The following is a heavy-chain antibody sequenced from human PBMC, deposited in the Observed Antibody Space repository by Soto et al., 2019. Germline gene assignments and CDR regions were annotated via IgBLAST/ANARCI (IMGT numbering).Heavy chain of an antibody. V-gene: IGHV4-39*01. CDR1: GGSISSSSYY. D-gene: IGHD4-17*01. CDR2: IYYSGST. J-gene: IGHJ4*02. Sequence: SETLSLTCTVSGGSISSSSYYWGWIRQPPGNGLEWIGIIYYSGSTYYNPSLKSRFTISVDTAKNQFSLKLSSVTAADTAVYYCVMTTVAFDYWGQGTLVTVSS. CDR3: VMTTVAFDY.